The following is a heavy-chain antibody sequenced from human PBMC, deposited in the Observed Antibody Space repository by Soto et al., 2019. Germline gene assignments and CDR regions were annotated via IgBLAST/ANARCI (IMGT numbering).Heavy chain of an antibody. V-gene: IGHV4-39*01. Sequence: SETLSLTCTVSGGSIRSSSSYWGWVRQPPGKGLEWIGSIYYIGNTYYTPSLKSRVTISVDTSKNQFSLKLSSVTAADTAVYYCARMYSSGWNDAFDIWGQGTMVTVSS. CDR1: GGSIRSSSSY. CDR3: ARMYSSGWNDAFDI. CDR2: IYYIGNT. J-gene: IGHJ3*02. D-gene: IGHD6-19*01.